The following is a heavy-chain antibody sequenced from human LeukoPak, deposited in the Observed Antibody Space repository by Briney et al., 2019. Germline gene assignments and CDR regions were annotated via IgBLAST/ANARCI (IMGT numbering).Heavy chain of an antibody. CDR3: ARRLTQYDCFDP. Sequence: SQTLSLTCAISGDSVSSNSVTWNWIRRSPSRGLEWLGRTYYRSTWYNDYAVSVRGRITVNPDTSKNQFPLHLNSVTPEDTAVYYCARRLTQYDCFDPWGQGILVTVSS. J-gene: IGHJ5*02. V-gene: IGHV6-1*01. D-gene: IGHD2-2*01. CDR2: TYYRSTWYN. CDR1: GDSVSSNSVT.